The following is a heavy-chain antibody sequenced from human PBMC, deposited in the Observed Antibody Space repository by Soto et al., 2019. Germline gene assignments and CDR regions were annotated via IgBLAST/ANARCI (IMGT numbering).Heavy chain of an antibody. CDR2: ISTDKGKT. CDR1: GYTFTSYG. CDR3: ATRSPAFDY. V-gene: IGHV1-18*01. J-gene: IGHJ4*02. Sequence: ASVKVSCKTSGYTFTSYGISWVRQAPGQGLEWMGWISTDKGKTNYAQKFQGRVTMTTDTSTSTAYMELRSLRSDDTAVYYCATRSPAFDYWGQGTLITVSS.